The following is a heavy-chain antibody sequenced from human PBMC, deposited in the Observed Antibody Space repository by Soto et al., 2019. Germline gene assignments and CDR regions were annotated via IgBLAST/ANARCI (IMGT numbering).Heavy chain of an antibody. CDR1: GFIFGNYA. CDR3: ATEGGIFDY. J-gene: IGHJ4*02. Sequence: GGSLRLSCAASGFIFGNYAMTWVRQAPGKGLEWVSAVTGSGGSTYYADSVKGRFTISRDNSKNTLYLQMNSLRAEDTAVYYCATEGGIFDYWGQGTLVTVSS. CDR2: VTGSGGST. D-gene: IGHD2-21*01. V-gene: IGHV3-23*01.